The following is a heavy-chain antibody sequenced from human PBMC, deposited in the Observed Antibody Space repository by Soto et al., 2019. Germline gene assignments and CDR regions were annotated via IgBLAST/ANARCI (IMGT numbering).Heavy chain of an antibody. J-gene: IGHJ4*02. CDR3: AKDVLLWFGESSQPLEY. V-gene: IGHV3-30*18. CDR2: ISYDGSNK. Sequence: PGGSLRLACAASGFTFSSYGMHWVRQAPGKGLEWVAVISYDGSNKYYAGSVKGRFTISRDNSKNTLYLQMNSLRAEDTAVYYCAKDVLLWFGESSQPLEYWGQGTLVTVLL. D-gene: IGHD3-10*01. CDR1: GFTFSSYG.